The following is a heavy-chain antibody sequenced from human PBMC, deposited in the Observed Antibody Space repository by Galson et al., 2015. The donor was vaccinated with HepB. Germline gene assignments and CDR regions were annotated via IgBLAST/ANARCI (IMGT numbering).Heavy chain of an antibody. CDR3: ARLSDFYSSSPPHTFNT. CDR1: GFTFSSYS. D-gene: IGHD2-21*02. J-gene: IGHJ5*02. CDR2: ISSGSSYI. Sequence: SLRLSCAASGFTFSSYSMNWVRQAPGKGLEWVSSISSGSSYIYYADSVKGRFTISRDNAKNSLYLQMNSLRAEGTAVYYCARLSDFYSSSPPHTFNTWGQGTLVTVSS. V-gene: IGHV3-21*01.